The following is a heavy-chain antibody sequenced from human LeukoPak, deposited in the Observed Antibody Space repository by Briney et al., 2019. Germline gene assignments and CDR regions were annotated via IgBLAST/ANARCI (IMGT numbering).Heavy chain of an antibody. J-gene: IGHJ5*02. CDR2: IIPIFGTA. CDR3: ARGGDGAWFDP. V-gene: IGHV1-69*01. CDR1: GGTLSSYA. D-gene: IGHD2-21*02. Sequence: SEKVSCKASGGTLSSYAISWVRQAPGQGLEWMGGIIPIFGTANYAQKFQGRVTITADESTSTVYMELSSLRSEDTAVYYCARGGDGAWFDPWGQGTLVTVSS.